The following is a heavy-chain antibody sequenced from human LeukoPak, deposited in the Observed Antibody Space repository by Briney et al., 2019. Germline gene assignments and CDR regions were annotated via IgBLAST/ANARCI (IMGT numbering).Heavy chain of an antibody. Sequence: GDSLKIPCEGSGYSFPNYWIAWVRQMPGKGLEWMGIIFPGDSDTRYSPSFQGQVSFSVDKSISTAYLQWSSLKASDTAIYYCVRHLSDTSMDYWGQGTLVTVSS. CDR3: VRHLSDTSMDY. V-gene: IGHV5-51*01. J-gene: IGHJ4*02. CDR1: GYSFPNYW. CDR2: IFPGDSDT. D-gene: IGHD5-18*01.